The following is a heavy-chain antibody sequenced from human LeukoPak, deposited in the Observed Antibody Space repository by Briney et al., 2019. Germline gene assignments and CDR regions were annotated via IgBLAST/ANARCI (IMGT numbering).Heavy chain of an antibody. CDR2: LSGSGSKT. CDR1: GFTFSTYA. CDR3: ATPPAVDSYYYFDS. Sequence: GGSLRLSCAASGFTFSTYAMSWVRQAPGKGLEWVAALSGSGSKTYYADSVRGRFTISRDNSRNTLYLQINSLRAEDTAIYYCATPPAVDSYYYFDSWGQGTLLTVSS. V-gene: IGHV3-23*01. J-gene: IGHJ4*02. D-gene: IGHD3-10*01.